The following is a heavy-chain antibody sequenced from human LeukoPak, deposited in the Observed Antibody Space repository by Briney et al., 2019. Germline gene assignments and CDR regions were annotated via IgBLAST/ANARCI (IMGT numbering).Heavy chain of an antibody. CDR2: IHSSGST. J-gene: IGHJ4*02. V-gene: IGHV4-39*01. Sequence: KPSETLSLTCTVSGASVSIGSFYWGWIRQPPGKGLEWIGNIHSSGSTSYNASLKSRVTISVDTSKNQFSLRLGSVTAADTAVYYCARRGGNTWSVAYWGQGTLVTVSS. D-gene: IGHD1-1*01. CDR3: ARRGGNTWSVAY. CDR1: GASVSIGSFY.